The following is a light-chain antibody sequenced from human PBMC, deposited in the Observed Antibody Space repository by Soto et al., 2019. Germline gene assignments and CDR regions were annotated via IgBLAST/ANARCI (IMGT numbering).Light chain of an antibody. CDR2: EVD. CDR1: SSDVGGYDH. CDR3: SSYSSGSTLYV. V-gene: IGLV2-14*01. Sequence: QSVLTQPASVSGSPGQSITISCSGTSSDVGGYDHVSWYQQHPGKGPKLIIHEVDNRPSGVSLRFSGSKSGDTASLTISGLHPEDEADYYCSSYSSGSTLYVFGTGTKVTVL. J-gene: IGLJ1*01.